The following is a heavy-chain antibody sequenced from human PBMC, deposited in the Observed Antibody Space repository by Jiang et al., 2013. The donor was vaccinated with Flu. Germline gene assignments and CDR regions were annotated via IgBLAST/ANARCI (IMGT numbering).Heavy chain of an antibody. CDR1: GYRFTNYW. CDR2: IYPGDSDT. Sequence: GAEVKKPGESLKIPCKGSGYRFTNYWIGWVRQMPGKGLEWMGIIYPGDSDTRYSPSFQGQVTISVDKSISTAYLQWSSLKASDTAMYYCASRTPVAHGGLEAFDIWGQGTMVTVSS. J-gene: IGHJ3*02. V-gene: IGHV5-51*01. D-gene: IGHD3-16*01. CDR3: ASRTPVAHGGLEAFDI.